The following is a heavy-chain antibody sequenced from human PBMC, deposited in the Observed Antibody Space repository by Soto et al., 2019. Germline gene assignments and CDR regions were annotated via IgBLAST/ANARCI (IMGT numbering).Heavy chain of an antibody. V-gene: IGHV3-30*18. CDR3: AKSPNFYCSSPNCYKYYFDH. CDR2: ISYDGSEK. Sequence: PGGSLRLSCSPSGFTFSSYGMHWVRQAPGKGLEWVAVISYDGSEKYYVDSVKGRFTISKDNSKNTLYLQMNSLRPEDTAVYYCAKSPNFYCSSPNCYKYYFDHWGQGTRVTVSS. J-gene: IGHJ4*02. D-gene: IGHD2-2*02. CDR1: GFTFSSYG.